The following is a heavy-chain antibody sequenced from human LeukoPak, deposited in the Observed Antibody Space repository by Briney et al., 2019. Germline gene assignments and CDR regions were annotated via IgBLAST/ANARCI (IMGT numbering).Heavy chain of an antibody. D-gene: IGHD2-8*01. CDR2: INPNSGDA. J-gene: IGHJ3*02. CDR1: GYTFTGYF. Sequence: ASVKVSCKASGYTFTGYFMHWVRQAPGQGLEWMGWINPNSGDANYAQKFQGRVTMTRDTSTSTVYMELSSLRSEDTAVYYCARQRGGQYEDAFDIWGQGTVVTVSS. V-gene: IGHV1-2*02. CDR3: ARQRGGQYEDAFDI.